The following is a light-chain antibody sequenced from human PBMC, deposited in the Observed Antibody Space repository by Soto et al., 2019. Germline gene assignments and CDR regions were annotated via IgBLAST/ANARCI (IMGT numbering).Light chain of an antibody. Sequence: DIQMTQSPSTLSASVGDRVTITCRASQSISSWLAWYQQKPGKAPKLLIYDASSLDSGVPSRFSGSGSGTEFTLTFSSLQTDDFATYYCQQYNSYPYTFGQGTKLESK. CDR3: QQYNSYPYT. CDR2: DAS. CDR1: QSISSW. J-gene: IGKJ2*01. V-gene: IGKV1-5*01.